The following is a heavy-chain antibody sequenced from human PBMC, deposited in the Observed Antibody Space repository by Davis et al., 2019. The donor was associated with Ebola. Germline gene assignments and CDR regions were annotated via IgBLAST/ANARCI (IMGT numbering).Heavy chain of an antibody. CDR2: TYYSSKWYY. CDR1: GDSVFGKNGA. D-gene: IGHD5-12*01. J-gene: IGHJ4*02. Sequence: PSATLSLTCAISGDSVFGKNGAWNWIRQSPSRGLELLGRTYYSSKWYYDYAVSVKSRITIYPDTSKNQFSLHLNSVTPEDTAVYYCARGWLRSGLDSWGQGTLVTVSS. CDR3: ARGWLRSGLDS. V-gene: IGHV6-1*01.